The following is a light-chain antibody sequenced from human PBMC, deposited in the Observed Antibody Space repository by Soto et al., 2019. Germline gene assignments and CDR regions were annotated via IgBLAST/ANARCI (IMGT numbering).Light chain of an antibody. CDR3: QQYNRWPQT. J-gene: IGKJ1*01. CDR1: QSISSN. Sequence: DIVMTQSPATLSVSPGERATLSCRASQSISSNLAWYQQKPGQAPRLLIYGASTRATGIPARFSGSGSGTEFTLTISSLQSEDFAVYYCQQYNRWPQTFGQGTKVDIK. V-gene: IGKV3-15*01. CDR2: GAS.